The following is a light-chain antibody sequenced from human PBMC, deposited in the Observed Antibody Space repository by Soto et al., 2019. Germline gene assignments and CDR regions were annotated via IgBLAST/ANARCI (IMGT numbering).Light chain of an antibody. CDR3: QTWGTGMHKV. V-gene: IGLV4-69*01. CDR2: LNSDGSH. CDR1: SGHSSYA. J-gene: IGLJ6*01. Sequence: QLVLPQSPSASASLGASVKLTCTLSSGHSSYAIAWHQQQPEKGPRYLMKLNSDGSHSKGDGIPDRFSGSSSGAERYLTISSLQSEDEADYYCQTWGTGMHKVFGSGTQLTVL.